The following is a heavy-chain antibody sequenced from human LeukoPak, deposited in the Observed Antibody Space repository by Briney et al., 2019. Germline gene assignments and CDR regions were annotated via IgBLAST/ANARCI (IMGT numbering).Heavy chain of an antibody. CDR3: ASHYYSSSDYFYFDY. J-gene: IGHJ4*02. Sequence: PSETLSLTCTVSGGSISGFYWSWIRQPPGKGLEYIGYIYYSGSTNYNPSLKSRLTISVDTSKNQFSLRLSSVTAADTAVYYCASHYYSSSDYFYFDYWGPGTLVTVSS. CDR2: IYYSGST. CDR1: GGSISGFY. D-gene: IGHD3-22*01. V-gene: IGHV4-59*08.